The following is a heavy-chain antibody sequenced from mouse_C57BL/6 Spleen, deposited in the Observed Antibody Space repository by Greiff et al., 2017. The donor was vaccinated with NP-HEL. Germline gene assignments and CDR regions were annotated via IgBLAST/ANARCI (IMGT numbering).Heavy chain of an antibody. CDR3: ASPYYGSSYGYFDV. V-gene: IGHV1-82*01. J-gene: IGHJ1*03. CDR1: GYAFSSSW. D-gene: IGHD1-1*01. Sequence: VQLQQSGPELVKPGASVKISCKASGYAFSSSWMNWVKQRPGKGLEWIGRMYPGDGDTNYNGKFKGKATLTADKSSSTAYMQISSLTSEDSAVYFCASPYYGSSYGYFDVWGTGTTVTVSS. CDR2: MYPGDGDT.